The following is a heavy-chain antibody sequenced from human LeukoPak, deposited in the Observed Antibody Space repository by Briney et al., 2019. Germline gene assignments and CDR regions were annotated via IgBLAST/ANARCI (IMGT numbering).Heavy chain of an antibody. D-gene: IGHD4-17*01. Sequence: GGSLILSCAASGFTFSNTWMNWVRQAPGKGLEWVGRIKRIIDGGTTDYAAPVKGRFTVSRDDSINTLYLQMSSLKIEDTAVYYCAAQGGSGDLRYWGQGTLVTVSS. CDR2: IKRIIDGGTT. J-gene: IGHJ4*02. CDR1: GFTFSNTW. CDR3: AAQGGSGDLRY. V-gene: IGHV3-15*01.